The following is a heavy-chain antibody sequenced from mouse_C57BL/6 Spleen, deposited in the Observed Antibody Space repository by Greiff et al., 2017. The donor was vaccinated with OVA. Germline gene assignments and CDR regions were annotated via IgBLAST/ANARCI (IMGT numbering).Heavy chain of an antibody. CDR2: INPSNGGT. CDR1: GYTFTSYW. J-gene: IGHJ2*01. D-gene: IGHD1-1*01. CDR3: APITTVVGPCDY. V-gene: IGHV1-53*01. Sequence: VQLQQPGTELVKPGASVKLSSKASGYTFTSYWMHWVKQRPGQGLEWIGNINPSNGGTNYNEKFKSKATLTVDKSSSTAYMQLSSLTSEDSAVYYCAPITTVVGPCDYWGQGTTLTVSS.